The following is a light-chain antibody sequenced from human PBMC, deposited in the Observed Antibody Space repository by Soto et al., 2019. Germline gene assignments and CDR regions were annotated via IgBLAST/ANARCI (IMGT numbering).Light chain of an antibody. CDR3: QQFNNWPLT. Sequence: EIVMTQSPATLSVSPGERATLSCRASQSINSNLAWYQQKPGQAPRLLIDGASTRATGIPARFSGSGFGTEFTLTISSLQSEDFAVYYCQQFNNWPLTFGQGTRLESK. CDR2: GAS. CDR1: QSINSN. J-gene: IGKJ5*01. V-gene: IGKV3-15*01.